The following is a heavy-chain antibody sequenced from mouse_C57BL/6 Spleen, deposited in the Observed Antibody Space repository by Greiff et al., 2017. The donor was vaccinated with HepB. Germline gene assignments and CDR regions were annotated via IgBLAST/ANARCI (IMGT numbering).Heavy chain of an antibody. CDR1: GYTFTDYN. CDR3: AEQGRRAWFAY. D-gene: IGHD2-14*01. J-gene: IGHJ3*01. Sequence: EVQLQQSGPELVKPGASVKMSCKASGYTFTDYNMHWVKQSHGKSLEWIGYINPNNGGTSYNQKFKGKATLTVNKSSSTAYMELRSLTSEDSAVYYCAEQGRRAWFAYWGQGTLVTVSA. V-gene: IGHV1-22*01. CDR2: INPNNGGT.